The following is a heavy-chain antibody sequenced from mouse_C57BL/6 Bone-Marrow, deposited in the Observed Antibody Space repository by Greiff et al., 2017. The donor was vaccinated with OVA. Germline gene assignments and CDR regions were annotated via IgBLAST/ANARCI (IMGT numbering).Heavy chain of an antibody. V-gene: IGHV1-81*01. CDR2: ISPRRFNP. Sequence: QVQLQQSGAELARPGASVKLSCKASGYTFTSYGISWVKQRTGQGLEWIGEISPRRFNPYYNEKFKGQATLTADKSSSTAYMELRSLTSEDSAVYFCASEGYFDYWGQGTTLTVSS. CDR3: ASEGYFDY. CDR1: GYTFTSYG. J-gene: IGHJ2*01.